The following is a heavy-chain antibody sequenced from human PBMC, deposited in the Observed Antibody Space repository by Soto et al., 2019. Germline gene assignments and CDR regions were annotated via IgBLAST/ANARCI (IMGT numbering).Heavy chain of an antibody. V-gene: IGHV1-46*01. CDR1: GYTFTSYY. J-gene: IGHJ3*02. CDR2: INPSGGST. D-gene: IGHD3-22*01. CDR3: ARTSTWYYYDSSGYTPTDAFDI. Sequence: ASVKVSCKASGYTFTSYYMHWVRQAPGQGLEWMGIINPSGGSTSYAQKFQGRVTMTRDTSTSTVYMELSSLRSEDTAVYYCARTSTWYYYDSSGYTPTDAFDIWGQGTMVTVSS.